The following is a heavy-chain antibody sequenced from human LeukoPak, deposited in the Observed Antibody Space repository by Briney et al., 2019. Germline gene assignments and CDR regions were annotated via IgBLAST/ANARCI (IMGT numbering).Heavy chain of an antibody. J-gene: IGHJ6*03. Sequence: GASVKASCKVSGYTLTELSMHWVRQAPGKGLEWMGGFDPEDGETIYAQKFQGRVTMTEDTSTDTAYMELSSLRSEDTAVYYCATGSGLYYYMDVWGKGTTVTVSS. CDR1: GYTLTELS. CDR2: FDPEDGET. V-gene: IGHV1-24*01. CDR3: ATGSGLYYYMDV. D-gene: IGHD3-10*01.